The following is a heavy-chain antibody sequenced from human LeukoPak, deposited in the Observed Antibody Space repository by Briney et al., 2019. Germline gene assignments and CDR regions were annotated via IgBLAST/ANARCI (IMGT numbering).Heavy chain of an antibody. CDR2: IYYSGST. V-gene: IGHV4-59*01. D-gene: IGHD3-10*01. CDR1: GGSISSYY. Sequence: SETLSLTCTVSGGSISSYYWSWIRQPPGKGLEWIGYIYYSGSTNYNPSLKSRVTISVDTSKNQFSLKLSSVTAADTAVYYCARVRGYYGSGKERYYYYHMDVWGKGTTVTISS. CDR3: ARVRGYYGSGKERYYYYHMDV. J-gene: IGHJ6*03.